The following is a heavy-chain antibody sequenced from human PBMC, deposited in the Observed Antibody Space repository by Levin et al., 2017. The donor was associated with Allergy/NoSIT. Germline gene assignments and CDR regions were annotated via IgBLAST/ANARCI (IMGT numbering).Heavy chain of an antibody. V-gene: IGHV3-15*01. CDR1: ELTFSNAW. CDR2: IKRKTDGGTT. Sequence: SCAASELTFSNAWMNWVRQAPGKGLEWVGHIKRKTDGGTTDYAAPGKGRFTISRDDSEKTLYLQMNSLKTEDTAVYYCTTGYASSWYGWGQGTLVTVSA. D-gene: IGHD6-13*01. J-gene: IGHJ4*02. CDR3: TTGYASSWYG.